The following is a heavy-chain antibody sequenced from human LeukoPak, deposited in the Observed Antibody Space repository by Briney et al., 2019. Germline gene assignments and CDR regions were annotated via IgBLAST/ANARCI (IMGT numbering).Heavy chain of an antibody. V-gene: IGHV4-34*01. Sequence: LETLSLTCAVYGGSFSGYYWSWIRQPPGKGLEWIGEISHSGSTNYNASLESRVIISVDASKNQFSLRLTSVTAADTALYFCARKYCSTTSCSYGFDIWGQGTMVTVSS. CDR2: ISHSGST. CDR1: GGSFSGYY. CDR3: ARKYCSTTSCSYGFDI. D-gene: IGHD2-2*01. J-gene: IGHJ3*02.